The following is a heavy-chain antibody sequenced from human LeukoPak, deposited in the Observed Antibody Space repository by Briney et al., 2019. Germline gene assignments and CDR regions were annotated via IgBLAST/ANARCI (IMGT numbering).Heavy chain of an antibody. CDR1: GGSISSSNW. CDR2: IYHSGST. Sequence: PSETLSLTCAVSGGSISSSNWWSWVRQPPGKGLEWIGEIYHSGSTNYNPSLKSRVTISVDKSKNQFSLKLSSVTAADTAVYYCARRPLPDPAAESFYYYYYGMDVWGQGTTVTVSS. CDR3: ARRPLPDPAAESFYYYYYGMDV. V-gene: IGHV4-4*02. D-gene: IGHD1-14*01. J-gene: IGHJ6*02.